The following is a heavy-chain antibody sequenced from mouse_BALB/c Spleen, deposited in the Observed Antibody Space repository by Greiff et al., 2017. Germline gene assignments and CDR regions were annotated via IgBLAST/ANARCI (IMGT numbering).Heavy chain of an antibody. CDR1: GFTFSSFG. CDR3: ARSNGNYVDYFDY. V-gene: IGHV5-17*02. D-gene: IGHD2-1*01. J-gene: IGHJ2*01. Sequence: EVKLVESGGGLVQPGGSRKLSCAASGFTFSSFGMHWVRQAPEKGLEWVAYISSGSSTIYYADTVKGRFTISRDNPKNTLFLQMTSLRSEDTAMYYCARSNGNYVDYFDYWGQGTTLTVSS. CDR2: ISSGSSTI.